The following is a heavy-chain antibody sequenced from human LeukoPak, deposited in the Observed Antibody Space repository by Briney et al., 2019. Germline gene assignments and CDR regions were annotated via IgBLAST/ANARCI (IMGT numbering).Heavy chain of an antibody. CDR1: GGSISSSNW. Sequence: PSETLSLTCAVSGGSISSSNWWSWVRQPPGKGLEWIGEIYHSGSTNYNPSLKSRVTISVDTSKNQFSLKLSSVTAADTAVYYCARAHTNSSSSWPKFDYWGQGTLVTVSS. D-gene: IGHD6-13*01. J-gene: IGHJ4*02. V-gene: IGHV4-4*02. CDR2: IYHSGST. CDR3: ARAHTNSSSSWPKFDY.